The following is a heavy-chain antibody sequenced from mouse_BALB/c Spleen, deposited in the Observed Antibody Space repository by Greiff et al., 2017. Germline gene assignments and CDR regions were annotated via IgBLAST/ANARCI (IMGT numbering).Heavy chain of an antibody. Sequence: EVQLQQSGPSLVKPSQTLSLTCSVTGDSITSGYWNWIRKFPGNKLEYMGYISYSGSTYYNPSLKSRISITRDTSKNQYYLQLNSVTTEDTATYYCARYRTTTRGFAYWGQGTLVTVSA. CDR1: GDSITSGY. D-gene: IGHD1-1*01. V-gene: IGHV3-8*02. J-gene: IGHJ3*01. CDR3: ARYRTTTRGFAY. CDR2: ISYSGST.